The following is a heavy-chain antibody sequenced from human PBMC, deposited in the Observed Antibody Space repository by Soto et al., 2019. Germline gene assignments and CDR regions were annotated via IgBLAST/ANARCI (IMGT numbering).Heavy chain of an antibody. V-gene: IGHV1-8*01. D-gene: IGHD6-13*01. CDR1: GYTFTSYD. J-gene: IGHJ6*03. Sequence: SVKVSCKASGYTFTSYDINWVRQATGQGLEWMGWMNPNSGNTGYAQKFQGRVTMTRNTSISTAYMELSSLRSEDTAVYYCARATESSSWLYYYYYMDVWGKGTTVTVSS. CDR2: MNPNSGNT. CDR3: ARATESSSWLYYYYYMDV.